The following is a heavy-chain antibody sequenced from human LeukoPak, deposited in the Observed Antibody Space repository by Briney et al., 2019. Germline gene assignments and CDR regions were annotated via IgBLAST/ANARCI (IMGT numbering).Heavy chain of an antibody. V-gene: IGHV4-59*08. J-gene: IGHJ6*02. CDR3: ARHPYDSYGMDV. Sequence: PSETLSLTCTVSGGSISSYYWSWIRQPPGKGLEWIGYIYYSGSTNYNPSLESRVTISVDTSKNQFSLKLSSATAADTAVYYCARHPYDSYGMDVWGQGTTVTVSS. CDR2: IYYSGST. D-gene: IGHD3-3*01. CDR1: GGSISSYY.